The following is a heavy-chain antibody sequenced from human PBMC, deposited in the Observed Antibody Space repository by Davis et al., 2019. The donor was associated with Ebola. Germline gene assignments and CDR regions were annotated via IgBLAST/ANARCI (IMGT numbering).Heavy chain of an antibody. V-gene: IGHV3-53*01. Sequence: GESLKISCAASKFTLSSYWMSWVRQAPGKGLEWVSVIYSGGSTYYADSVKGRFTISRDNSKNTLYLQMNSLRAEDTAVYYCARDEYYYASGSSDLYYYYGMDVWGQGTTVTVSS. J-gene: IGHJ6*02. D-gene: IGHD3-10*01. CDR3: ARDEYYYASGSSDLYYYYGMDV. CDR1: KFTLSSYW. CDR2: IYSGGST.